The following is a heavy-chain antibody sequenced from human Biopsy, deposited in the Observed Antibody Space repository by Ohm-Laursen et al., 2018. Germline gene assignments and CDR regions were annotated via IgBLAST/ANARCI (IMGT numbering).Heavy chain of an antibody. D-gene: IGHD3-3*01. J-gene: IGHJ3*01. CDR3: ARLFRLDDYWNDDPPDGFDV. V-gene: IGHV4-61*08. Sequence: SETLSLTCAVSGGSIGGSGDYWSWIRRPPGKGLEWIGYISDTETTNYNPSLRGRVAMSVDTSKNQFSLQLTSVTAADTAMFFCARLFRLDDYWNDDPPDGFDVWGQGTMVTVSS. CDR2: ISDTETT. CDR1: GGSIGGSGDY.